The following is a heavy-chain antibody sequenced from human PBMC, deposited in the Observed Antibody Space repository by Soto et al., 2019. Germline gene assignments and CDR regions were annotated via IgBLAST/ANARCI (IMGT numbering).Heavy chain of an antibody. Sequence: GGSLRLSCAASGFTFSSYSMNWVRQGPGKGLECVSYISSSSSTIYYADSVKGRFTISRDNAKNSLYLQMNSLRDEDTAVYYCARDQKPDYDFWSGYSSLPDYWGQGTLVTVSS. J-gene: IGHJ4*02. V-gene: IGHV3-48*02. D-gene: IGHD3-3*01. CDR1: GFTFSSYS. CDR2: ISSSSSTI. CDR3: ARDQKPDYDFWSGYSSLPDY.